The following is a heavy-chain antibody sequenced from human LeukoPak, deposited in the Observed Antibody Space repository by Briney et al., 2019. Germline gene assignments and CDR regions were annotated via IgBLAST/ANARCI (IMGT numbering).Heavy chain of an antibody. J-gene: IGHJ4*02. D-gene: IGHD2-8*01. CDR2: IIPIFGTA. V-gene: IGHV1-69*05. CDR3: AGTPVLMVYATFDY. Sequence: ASVKVSCKASGGTFISYAISWVRQAPGQGLEGMGGIIPIFGTANYAQKFQGRVTITTDESTSTAYMELSSLRSEDTAVYYCAGTPVLMVYATFDYWGQGTLVTVSS. CDR1: GGTFISYA.